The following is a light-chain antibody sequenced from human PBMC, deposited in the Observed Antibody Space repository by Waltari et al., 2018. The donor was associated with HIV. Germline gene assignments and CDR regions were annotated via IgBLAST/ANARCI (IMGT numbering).Light chain of an antibody. CDR2: DVS. V-gene: IGLV2-14*03. Sequence: QSALTQPASVSGSPGQSITISCTGTSSDVGGYNYVSWYQQHPGKAPKLMIYDVSNLPSGVSSRFSGSKSGNTASLTISGLRAEDEADYYCSSYTSSSTLGVFGTGTKVTVL. CDR1: SSDVGGYNY. CDR3: SSYTSSSTLGV. J-gene: IGLJ1*01.